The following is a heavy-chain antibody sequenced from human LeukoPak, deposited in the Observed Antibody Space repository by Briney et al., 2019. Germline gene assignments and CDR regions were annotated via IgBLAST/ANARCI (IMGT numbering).Heavy chain of an antibody. Sequence: GGSLRLSCTASGFTFSGSAMHWVRQASGKGLEWVGCIKSKTDGGTTDYAAPVKGRFTISRDDSKNTLYLQMNSLKTEDTAVYYCTTVLYYYDSSGYTPVDYWGQGTLVTVSS. V-gene: IGHV3-15*01. CDR2: IKSKTDGGTT. CDR1: GFTFSGSA. D-gene: IGHD3-22*01. J-gene: IGHJ4*02. CDR3: TTVLYYYDSSGYTPVDY.